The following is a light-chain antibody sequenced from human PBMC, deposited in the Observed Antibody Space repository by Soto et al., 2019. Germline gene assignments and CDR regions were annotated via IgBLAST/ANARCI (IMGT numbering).Light chain of an antibody. CDR1: QSVSSK. Sequence: EIVWTQSPGTLSLSPGDRATLSCRASQSVSSKLVWYQQKPGQAPRFLIYGASSRATGIPDRFSGSGSGTDCTLTISRLEPEDFAVYYCQQYGSSRPTVGQGTKVDIK. CDR2: GAS. V-gene: IGKV3-20*01. CDR3: QQYGSSRPT. J-gene: IGKJ1*01.